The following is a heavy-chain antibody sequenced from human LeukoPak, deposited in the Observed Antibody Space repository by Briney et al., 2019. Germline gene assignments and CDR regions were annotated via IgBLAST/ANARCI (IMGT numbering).Heavy chain of an antibody. J-gene: IGHJ4*02. V-gene: IGHV1-69*06. D-gene: IGHD6-19*01. CDR3: ARDPGDIAVAGTFDY. CDR1: GGTFSSYA. CDR2: IIPIFGTA. Sequence: ASVKVSCKASGGTFSSYAISWVRQAPGQGLEWMGGIIPIFGTANYAQKFQGRVTITADKSTSTAYMELSSLRSEDTAVYYCARDPGDIAVAGTFDYWGQGTLVTVSS.